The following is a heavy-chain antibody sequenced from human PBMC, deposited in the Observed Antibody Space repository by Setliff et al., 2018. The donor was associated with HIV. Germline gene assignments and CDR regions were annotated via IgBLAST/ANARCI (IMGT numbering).Heavy chain of an antibody. J-gene: IGHJ6*02. CDR3: ASRPWGAAAGSRYGMDV. CDR1: GGSISSSSFY. CDR2: IYYSGST. Sequence: SETLSLTCTVSGGSISSSSFYWGWIRQPPGKGLEWIGSIYYSGSTYYNPSLKSRVTISVDTSKNQFSLKLSSVTAADTAVYCCASRPWGAAAGSRYGMDVWGLGTTVTV. V-gene: IGHV4-39*01. D-gene: IGHD6-13*01.